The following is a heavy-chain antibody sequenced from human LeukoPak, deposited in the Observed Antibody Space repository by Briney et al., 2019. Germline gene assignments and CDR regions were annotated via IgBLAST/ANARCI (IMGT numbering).Heavy chain of an antibody. CDR3: ARDLMGSGCSGGSCYSASYYYYYMDV. V-gene: IGHV3-23*01. CDR1: GFTFSSYG. Sequence: GGSLRLSCAASGFTFSSYGMSWVRQAPGKGLEWVSAISGSGGSTYYADSVKGRFTISRDNAKNSLYLQMNSLRAEDTAVYYCARDLMGSGCSGGSCYSASYYYYYMDVWGKGTTVTVSS. D-gene: IGHD2-15*01. CDR2: ISGSGGST. J-gene: IGHJ6*03.